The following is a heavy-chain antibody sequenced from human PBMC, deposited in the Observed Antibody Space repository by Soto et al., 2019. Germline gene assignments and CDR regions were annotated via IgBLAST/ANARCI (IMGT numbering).Heavy chain of an antibody. D-gene: IGHD3-10*01. V-gene: IGHV1-18*01. CDR1: GYTFTSYG. CDR2: ISAYNGNR. J-gene: IGHJ4*02. CDR3: ARGNDYGDY. Sequence: XSVKVSCKASGYTFTSYGITWVRQAPGQGLEWMGWISAYNGNRNYAQKIQARVTMTTDTSTKTAYMELRSLRSDDTAVYYCARGNDYGDYWGQGTLVTVSS.